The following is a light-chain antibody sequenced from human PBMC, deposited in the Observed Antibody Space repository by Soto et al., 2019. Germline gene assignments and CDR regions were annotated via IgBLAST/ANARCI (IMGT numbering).Light chain of an antibody. Sequence: QSALIQPASVSGSPGQSITISCTGTSSDVGAYNYVSWYQQHPGKAPKLLISEVTNRPSGVSNRFSGSKSGNTASLIISELQAEDEADYYCCSYTTSDTYFFGTGTKLTVL. V-gene: IGLV2-14*01. J-gene: IGLJ1*01. CDR2: EVT. CDR1: SSDVGAYNY. CDR3: CSYTTSDTYF.